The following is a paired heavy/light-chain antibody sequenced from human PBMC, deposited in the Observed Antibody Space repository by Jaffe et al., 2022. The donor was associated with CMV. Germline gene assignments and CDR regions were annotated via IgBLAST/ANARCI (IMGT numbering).Heavy chain of an antibody. D-gene: IGHD3-10*01. CDR3: ARRLDDYYNSHYKVTYYYGMDV. Sequence: EVQLVESGGGLIQPGGSLTLSCAASGFSVSNDYMNWVRQAPGKGLEWVSVIYSDGTTYYADSVKGRFTISRDDSKNTVFFHLNSLRVEDTAVYFCARRLDDYYNSHYKVTYYYGMDVWGQGTTVTVSS. CDR1: GFSVSNDY. J-gene: IGHJ6*02. V-gene: IGHV3-53*01. CDR2: IYSDGTT.
Light chain of an antibody. V-gene: IGKV3-20*01. J-gene: IGKJ1*01. CDR2: ATS. CDR1: RSVASGY. Sequence: EIVLTQSPGTLSLSPGERATLSCRASRSVASGYLAWYQQKPGQAPRLLIYATSKRAADIPDRFSGSVSGTDFTLTISRLEPEDFAVFYCQQYDSSPWTFGQGTKVEI. CDR3: QQYDSSPWT.